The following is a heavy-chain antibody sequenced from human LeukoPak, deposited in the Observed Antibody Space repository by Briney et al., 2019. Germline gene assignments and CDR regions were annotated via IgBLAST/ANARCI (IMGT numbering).Heavy chain of an antibody. D-gene: IGHD6-19*01. CDR1: GGSVSSGSYY. V-gene: IGHV4-61*01. Sequence: PSETLSLTCTVSGGSVSSGSYYWSWIRQPPGKGLEWIGYIYYSGSTNYNPSLKSRVTISVDTSKNQFSLKLSSVTAADTAVYYCARIAVAGPYDAFDIWGQGTMVTVSS. CDR3: ARIAVAGPYDAFDI. CDR2: IYYSGST. J-gene: IGHJ3*02.